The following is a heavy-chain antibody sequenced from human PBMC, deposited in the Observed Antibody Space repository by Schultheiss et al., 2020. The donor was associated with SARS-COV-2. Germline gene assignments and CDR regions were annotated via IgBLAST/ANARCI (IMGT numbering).Heavy chain of an antibody. CDR2: LQSGGNT. CDR3: AGLRFLEWLYFDY. J-gene: IGHJ4*02. V-gene: IGHV3-66*01. Sequence: GGSLRLSCAASGLTVSSNYMSWVRQAPGKGLEWVSLLQSGGNTDYADSVKGRFIVSRDNSKNTLDLQMYSLRVEDTAVYYCAGLRFLEWLYFDYWGQGTLVTVSS. CDR1: GLTVSSNY. D-gene: IGHD3-3*01.